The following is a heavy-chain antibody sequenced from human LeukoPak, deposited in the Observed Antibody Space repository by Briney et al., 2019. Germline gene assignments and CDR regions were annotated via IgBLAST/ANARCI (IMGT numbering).Heavy chain of an antibody. CDR3: ARHRDYDGAYYYYHMDV. V-gene: IGHV3-64*01. CDR1: GVTFNSGT. D-gene: IGHD3-10*01. J-gene: IGHJ6*03. Sequence: PGGSLRLSCVASGVTFNSGTMHWVRQAPGKGLEYVSGISKNGGSTFYVNSVKGRFTISRDNSKNTLYLQMGSLRGDDTAVYYCARHRDYDGAYYYYHMDVWGKGTTVTVSS. CDR2: ISKNGGST.